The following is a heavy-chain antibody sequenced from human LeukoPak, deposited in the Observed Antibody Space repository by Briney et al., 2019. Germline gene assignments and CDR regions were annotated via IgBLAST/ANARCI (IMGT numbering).Heavy chain of an antibody. Sequence: GESLKISFKGSGYSFTSYWIGWVRQMPGKGLEWMGIIYPGDSDTRYSPSFQRQVTISADKSISTAYLQWSSVKASDTAMYYCARFDRFNSGYSSYYYYMDVWGKGTTVTVSS. V-gene: IGHV5-51*01. D-gene: IGHD4-23*01. CDR2: IYPGDSDT. CDR3: ARFDRFNSGYSSYYYYMDV. J-gene: IGHJ6*03. CDR1: GYSFTSYW.